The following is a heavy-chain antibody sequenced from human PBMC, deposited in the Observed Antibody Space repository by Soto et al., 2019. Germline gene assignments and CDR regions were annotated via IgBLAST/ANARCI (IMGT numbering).Heavy chain of an antibody. CDR2: TYSSGGA. Sequence: LQESGPGLVKPSETLSLTCSISGGSINGNNYSWGWIRQPPGRGLEWIGNTYSSGGAYYDPFFTSRASISVDTSKSQVFLKLTSVTAADTAIYYCARTRGSAVYFYFYGLDVWGHGTTVTVSS. V-gene: IGHV4-39*07. D-gene: IGHD3-10*01. J-gene: IGHJ6*02. CDR1: GGSINGNNYS. CDR3: ARTRGSAVYFYFYGLDV.